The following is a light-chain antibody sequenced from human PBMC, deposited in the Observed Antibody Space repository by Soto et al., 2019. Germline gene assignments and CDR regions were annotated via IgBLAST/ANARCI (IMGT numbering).Light chain of an antibody. CDR3: QQANSFPLT. CDR1: QGISSL. J-gene: IGKJ4*01. V-gene: IGKV1-12*01. Sequence: DIQMTQSPSSVSASVGDRVTITCRATQGISSLLAWYQQKPGKAPNLLIHTASSLQSGVPSRFSGSGSGTDFTLTISSLQPEDFATYYCQQANSFPLTFGRGTKVEIK. CDR2: TAS.